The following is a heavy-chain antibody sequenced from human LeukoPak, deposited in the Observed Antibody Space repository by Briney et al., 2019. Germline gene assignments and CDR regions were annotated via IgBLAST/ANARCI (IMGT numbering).Heavy chain of an antibody. CDR2: ISGSGGST. CDR3: AKGSIDAGTINGRPYYYYYHMDV. D-gene: IGHD2-15*01. J-gene: IGHJ6*03. CDR1: GFTFSSYA. V-gene: IGHV3-23*01. Sequence: PGGSLRLSCAASGFTFSSYAMSWVRQAPGKGLEWVSAISGSGGSTYYADSVKGRFTISRDNSKNTLSLQMNSLRAEDTAVYYCAKGSIDAGTINGRPYYYYYHMDVWGKGTTVTVSS.